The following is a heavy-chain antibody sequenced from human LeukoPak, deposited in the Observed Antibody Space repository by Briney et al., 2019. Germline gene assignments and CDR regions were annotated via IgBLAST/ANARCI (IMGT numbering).Heavy chain of an antibody. V-gene: IGHV3-48*01. CDR1: GFTFRSYS. CDR2: ISSTGSTI. J-gene: IGHJ6*02. Sequence: QSGGSLRLSCAASGFTFRSYSMNWVRQAPGKGLEWISYISSTGSTIYYADSVKGRFTISRDDAKNSLYLETNSLRVEDTAVYYCARDQKNVDFWSSYLRGHQDGMDVWGQGTRVTVSS. D-gene: IGHD3-3*01. CDR3: ARDQKNVDFWSSYLRGHQDGMDV.